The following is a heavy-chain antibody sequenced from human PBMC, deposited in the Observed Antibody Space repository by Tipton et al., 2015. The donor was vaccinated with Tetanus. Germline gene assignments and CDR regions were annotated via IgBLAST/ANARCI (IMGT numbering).Heavy chain of an antibody. CDR1: GFTFSNAW. V-gene: IGHV3-15*01. D-gene: IGHD2-15*01. CDR2: IKSKTDGGTT. J-gene: IGHJ1*01. Sequence: SLRLSCAASGFTFSNAWMSWVRQAPGKGLEWVGRIKSKTDGGTTDYAAPVKGRFTISRDKSKNTVYLQMNSLRVDDTAVYYCASECCSEGRWDNWGQGTLVPVSS. CDR3: ASECCSEGRWDN.